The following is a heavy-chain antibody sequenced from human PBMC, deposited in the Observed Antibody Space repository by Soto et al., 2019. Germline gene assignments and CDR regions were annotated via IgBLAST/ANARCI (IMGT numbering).Heavy chain of an antibody. V-gene: IGHV3-9*01. CDR1: GFTFDDYA. CDR2: ISWSSGNV. D-gene: IGHD6-13*01. CDR3: ARGGSGALTAAAGRTNWFDP. J-gene: IGHJ5*02. Sequence: EVQLVESGGGVVQPGRSLRLSCAGSGFTFDDYAMYWVRQRPGAGLEWVAGISWSSGNVAHADSVKGRFTISRDNDMSCLYLKMNSLRSEDTALYYCARGGSGALTAAAGRTNWFDPWGQGTLVIVSS.